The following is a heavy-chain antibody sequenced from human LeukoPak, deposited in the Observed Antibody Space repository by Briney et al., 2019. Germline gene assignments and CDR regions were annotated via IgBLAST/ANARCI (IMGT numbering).Heavy chain of an antibody. Sequence: ASVTVFCKASGYTFTGYYIHCVRKAPGQGLQWIGCINPNTGGTNYAKKFQGGVTMTRDTSISTAYIELSRLTSDDTAVYYCARVWSSGWYNFAFDYWGQGTLVTVSS. D-gene: IGHD6-19*01. V-gene: IGHV1-2*02. CDR2: INPNTGGT. J-gene: IGHJ4*02. CDR3: ARVWSSGWYNFAFDY. CDR1: GYTFTGYY.